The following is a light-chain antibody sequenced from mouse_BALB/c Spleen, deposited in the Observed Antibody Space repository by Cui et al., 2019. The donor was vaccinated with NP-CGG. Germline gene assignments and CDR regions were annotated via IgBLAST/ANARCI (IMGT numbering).Light chain of an antibody. CDR1: IGAVTTSNY. V-gene: IGLV1*01. Sequence: QAVVTQESALTTSPGETVTLTCRSSIGAVTTSNYANWVQEKPDHLFTGLIGGTNNRVPGVPARFSGSLIGDKAALTITGAQTVDEAIYFCALWYSNHWVFGGGTKLTVL. CDR2: GTN. CDR3: ALWYSNHWV. J-gene: IGLJ1*01.